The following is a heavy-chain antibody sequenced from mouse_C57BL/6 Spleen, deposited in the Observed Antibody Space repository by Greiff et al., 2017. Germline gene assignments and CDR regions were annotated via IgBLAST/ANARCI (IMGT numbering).Heavy chain of an antibody. CDR1: GFNIKDDY. CDR2: IDPENGDT. D-gene: IGHD2-4*01. Sequence: EVQGVESGAELVRPGASVKLSCTASGFNIKDDYMHWVQQRPEQGLEWIGWIDPENGDTEYASKFQGKATITADTSSNTAYLQLSSLTSEDTAVYYCTKDYDYDAWFAYWGQGTLVTVSA. J-gene: IGHJ3*01. CDR3: TKDYDYDAWFAY. V-gene: IGHV14-4*01.